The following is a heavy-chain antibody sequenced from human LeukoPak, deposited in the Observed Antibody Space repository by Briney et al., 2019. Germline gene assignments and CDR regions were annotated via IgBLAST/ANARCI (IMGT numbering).Heavy chain of an antibody. CDR1: GFTFSDHY. Sequence: GGSLRLSCAASGFTFSDHYMSWIRQAPGKGLEWVSYISSSSSYTNYADSVKGRFTISRDNAKNSLYLEMNSLRAEDTAVYYCARAARSLVAVFDYWGQGALVTVSS. CDR3: ARAARSLVAVFDY. V-gene: IGHV3-11*06. CDR2: ISSSSSYT. J-gene: IGHJ4*02. D-gene: IGHD2-15*01.